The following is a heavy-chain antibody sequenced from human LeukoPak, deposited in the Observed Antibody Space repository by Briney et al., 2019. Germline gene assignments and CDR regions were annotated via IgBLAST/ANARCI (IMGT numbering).Heavy chain of an antibody. Sequence: GGSLRLYCAASGFTFSSYAMSWVRQAPGKGLEWVSGISGSGGSTYSADSVKSRFTISRDNSKNTLYLQMNSLRAEDTAVYYCAKGVGYGGYPYYYYYGMDVWGQGTTVTVSS. CDR2: ISGSGGST. V-gene: IGHV3-23*01. J-gene: IGHJ6*02. CDR3: AKGVGYGGYPYYYYYGMDV. CDR1: GFTFSSYA. D-gene: IGHD5-12*01.